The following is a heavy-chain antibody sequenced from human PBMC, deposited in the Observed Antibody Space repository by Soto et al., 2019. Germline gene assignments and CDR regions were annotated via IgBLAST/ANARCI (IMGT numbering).Heavy chain of an antibody. CDR1: GGSISSYY. CDR3: ARATHASYSSSWAKPNWFDP. J-gene: IGHJ5*02. V-gene: IGHV4-59*12. D-gene: IGHD6-13*01. Sequence: SETLSLACTVSGGSISSYYWSWIKQPPGRGLGWIGYIYYSGSTSYNPSLKSRVTISVDTSKNQCSLKLSSVTAADTAVYYCARATHASYSSSWAKPNWFDPWGQGTLVNVSS. CDR2: IYYSGST.